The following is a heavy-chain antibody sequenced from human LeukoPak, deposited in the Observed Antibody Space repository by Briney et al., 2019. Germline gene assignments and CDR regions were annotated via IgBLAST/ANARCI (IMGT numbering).Heavy chain of an antibody. CDR3: ARYPIAAATDFDY. CDR2: IYYSGST. J-gene: IGHJ4*02. CDR1: GGSISSYY. V-gene: IGHV4-39*07. D-gene: IGHD6-13*01. Sequence: KPSETLSLTCTVSGGSISSYYWGWIRQPPGKGLEWIGSIYYSGSTYYNPSLKSRVTISVDTSKNQFSLKLSSVTAADTAVYYCARYPIAAATDFDYWGQGTLVTVSS.